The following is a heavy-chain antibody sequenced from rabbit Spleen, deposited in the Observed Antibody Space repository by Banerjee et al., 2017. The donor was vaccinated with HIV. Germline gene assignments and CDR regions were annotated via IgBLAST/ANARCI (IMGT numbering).Heavy chain of an antibody. Sequence: QSVEESGGGLVQPEGSLTLTCKASGFDFSSNAMWWVRQAPGKGLEYIGDMSSSGTTWYANWAKGRFTISKASSTTVDLKMTSLTAADTATYFCARQGATGVEFNLWGPGTLVTVS. J-gene: IGHJ4*01. CDR3: ARQGATGVEFNL. CDR2: MSSSGTT. D-gene: IGHD7-1*01. V-gene: IGHV1S44*01. CDR1: GFDFSSNA.